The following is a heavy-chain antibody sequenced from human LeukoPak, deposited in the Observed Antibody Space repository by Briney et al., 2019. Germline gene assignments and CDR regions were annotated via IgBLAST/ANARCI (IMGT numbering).Heavy chain of an antibody. CDR2: ISDSGSST. V-gene: IGHV3-23*01. CDR3: AMHYASSGFYYYLDY. D-gene: IGHD3-22*01. CDR1: GFTFSSYV. Sequence: GGSLRLSCAASGFTFSSYVMSWDRQAPGKGPEWVSTISDSGSSTYYADSVKGRFTMSRDNSKNTLYLQINSLRAEDTAVYYCAMHYASSGFYYYLDYWGQGTLVTVSS. J-gene: IGHJ4*02.